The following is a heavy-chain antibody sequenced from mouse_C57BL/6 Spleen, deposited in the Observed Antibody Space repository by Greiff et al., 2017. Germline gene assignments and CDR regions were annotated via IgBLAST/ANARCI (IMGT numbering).Heavy chain of an antibody. CDR1: GFTFSSYA. J-gene: IGHJ4*01. V-gene: IGHV5-4*01. CDR2: ISDGGSYT. CDR3: ARDPTTVEVDYYYAMDY. Sequence: EVKLVESGGGLVKPGGSLKLSCAASGFTFSSYAMSWVRQTPEKRLEWVATISDGGSYTYYPDNVKGRFTISRDNAKNNLYLQMIHLKSEDTAMYYCARDPTTVEVDYYYAMDYWGQGTSVTVSS. D-gene: IGHD1-1*01.